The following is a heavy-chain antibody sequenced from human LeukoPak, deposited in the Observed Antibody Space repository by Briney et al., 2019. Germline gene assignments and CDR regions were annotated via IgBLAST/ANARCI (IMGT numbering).Heavy chain of an antibody. CDR1: GFSFSRYW. D-gene: IGHD4-23*01. CDR2: INSDGSST. Sequence: GGSLRLSCAASGFSFSRYWMHWVRQAPGKGLVWVSRINSDGSSTSYADSVKGRFTISRDNAKNTLYLQMNSPRAEDTAVYYCAREKTTVVTLDFWGQGTLVTVSS. CDR3: AREKTTVVTLDF. V-gene: IGHV3-74*01. J-gene: IGHJ4*02.